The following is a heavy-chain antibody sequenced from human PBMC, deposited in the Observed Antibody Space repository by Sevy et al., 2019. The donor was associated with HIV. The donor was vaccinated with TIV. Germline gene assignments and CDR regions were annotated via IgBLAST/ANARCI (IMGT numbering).Heavy chain of an antibody. J-gene: IGHJ4*02. CDR2: IWYDGSDT. Sequence: GGSLRLSCVASGFTFSNYGMHWVRQAPGKGLEWVAFIWYDGSDTYYADSVKGRFNISRDNSKNTLYLQMNSLRTEDTAIYYCASDILTGSDFWGQGTLVTVSS. D-gene: IGHD3-9*01. CDR1: GFTFSNYG. CDR3: ASDILTGSDF. V-gene: IGHV3-30*02.